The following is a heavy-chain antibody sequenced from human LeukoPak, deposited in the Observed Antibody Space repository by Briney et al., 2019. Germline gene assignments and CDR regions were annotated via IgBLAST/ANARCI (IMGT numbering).Heavy chain of an antibody. Sequence: GGSLRLSCAASGFTFSSYGMHWVRQAPGKGLEWVAFIRYDGSNKYYADSVKGRFTISRDNSKNTLYLQMNSLRAEDTDVYYCAKLPIAQQLVEDYWGQGTLVTVSS. CDR3: AKLPIAQQLVEDY. J-gene: IGHJ4*02. D-gene: IGHD6-13*01. CDR1: GFTFSSYG. CDR2: IRYDGSNK. V-gene: IGHV3-30*02.